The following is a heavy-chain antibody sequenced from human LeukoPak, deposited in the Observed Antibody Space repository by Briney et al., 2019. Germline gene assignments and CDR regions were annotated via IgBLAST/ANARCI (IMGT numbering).Heavy chain of an antibody. V-gene: IGHV3-23*01. CDR1: GFTFSSYA. CDR3: AKYCSGGNCYSGLY. J-gene: IGHJ4*02. D-gene: IGHD2-15*01. Sequence: PGGSLRLSCAASGFTFSSYAMTWVRQAPGKGLERVSTFRSSGGSTYYADSVKGRFTISRDSSKNTLFLQMNSLRAEDTAVYYCAKYCSGGNCYSGLYWGQGTLVTVSS. CDR2: FRSSGGST.